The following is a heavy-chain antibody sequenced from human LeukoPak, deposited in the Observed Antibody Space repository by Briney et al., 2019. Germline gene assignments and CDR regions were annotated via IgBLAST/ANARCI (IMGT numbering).Heavy chain of an antibody. J-gene: IGHJ4*02. D-gene: IGHD3-3*01. Sequence: GGSLRLSCAASGFTFSGSAMLWVRQASGKGLEWGGHIGNKVSNYATEYAASLRGRITISRDDSKDTAYLQVNSLKTEDTAVYYCAGNYDSWSGLNYWGQGTLVTVSS. V-gene: IGHV3-73*01. CDR3: AGNYDSWSGLNY. CDR2: IGNKVSNYAT. CDR1: GFTFSGSA.